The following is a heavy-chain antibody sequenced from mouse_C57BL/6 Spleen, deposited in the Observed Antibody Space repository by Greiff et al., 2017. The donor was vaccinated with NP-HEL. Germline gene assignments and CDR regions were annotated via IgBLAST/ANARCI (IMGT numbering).Heavy chain of an antibody. Sequence: EVMLVESGGGLVKPGGSLKLSCAASGFTFSDYGMHWVRQAPEKGLEWVAYISSGSSTTYYADTVKGRFTISRDNAKNTLFLQMTSLRSEDTAMYYCARHTYYGPMDYWGQGTSVTVSS. CDR1: GFTFSDYG. CDR3: ARHTYYGPMDY. V-gene: IGHV5-17*01. J-gene: IGHJ4*01. CDR2: ISSGSSTT. D-gene: IGHD2-10*01.